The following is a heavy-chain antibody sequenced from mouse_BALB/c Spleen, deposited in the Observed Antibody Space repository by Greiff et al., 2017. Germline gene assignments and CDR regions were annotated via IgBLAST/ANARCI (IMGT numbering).Heavy chain of an antibody. CDR2: ISTYYGDA. V-gene: IGHV1S137*01. CDR3: ARGPLYDYDIGFAY. Sequence: QVQLKESGAELVRPGVSVKISCKGSGYTFTDYAMHWVKQSHAKSLEWIGVISTYYGDASYNQKFKGKATMTVDKSSSTAYMELARLTSEDSAIYYCARGPLYDYDIGFAYWGQGTLVTVSA. D-gene: IGHD2-4*01. CDR1: GYTFTDYA. J-gene: IGHJ3*01.